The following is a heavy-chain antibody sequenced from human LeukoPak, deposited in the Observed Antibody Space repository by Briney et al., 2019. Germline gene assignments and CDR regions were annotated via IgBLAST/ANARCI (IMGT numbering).Heavy chain of an antibody. CDR3: ARGRQDVTMIVVVMTAVSYYLDV. D-gene: IGHD3-22*01. V-gene: IGHV4-34*01. Sequence: PSETLSLTCAVYGDSFSGYYWTWLRQTPEKGREWIGEMNLRGSTNYNPSVKSRVTITIETSKNQFSLELSCVKAADTAVYYCARGRQDVTMIVVVMTAVSYYLDVWGKGTTVTVS. CDR2: MNLRGST. J-gene: IGHJ6*03. CDR1: GDSFSGYY.